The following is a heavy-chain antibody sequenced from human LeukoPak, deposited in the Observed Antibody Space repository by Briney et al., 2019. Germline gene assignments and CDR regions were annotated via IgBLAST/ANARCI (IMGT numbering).Heavy chain of an antibody. CDR1: GGSFRGYY. D-gene: IGHD3-10*01. CDR3: ARAPLRGNPKYYFDY. J-gene: IGHJ4*02. Sequence: SETLSLTCAVYGGSFRGYYWSWIRQPPGKGLEWIGEINHSRSTNYNPSLKSRVTMSVDASKNQFSLKLSSVTAADTAVYYCARAPLRGNPKYYFDYWGRGTLVTVSS. V-gene: IGHV4-34*01. CDR2: INHSRST.